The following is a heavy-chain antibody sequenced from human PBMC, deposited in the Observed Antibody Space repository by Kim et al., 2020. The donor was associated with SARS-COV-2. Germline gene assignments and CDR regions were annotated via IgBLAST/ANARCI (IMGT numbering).Heavy chain of an antibody. V-gene: IGHV4-31*02. CDR3: ARMEVQLWPHFDY. J-gene: IGHJ4*02. D-gene: IGHD5-18*01. Sequence: NPSLKSRVTRSVDTSKNQFSLKLSSVTAADTAVYYCARMEVQLWPHFDYWGQGTLVTVSS.